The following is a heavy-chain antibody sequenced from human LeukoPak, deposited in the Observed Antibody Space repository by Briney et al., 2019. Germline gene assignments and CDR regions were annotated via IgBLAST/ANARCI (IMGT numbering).Heavy chain of an antibody. V-gene: IGHV3-66*01. CDR2: IYSGGST. Sequence: GGALGLSLSASGFPVSSNYMNWVRLAPGKGLGWVSVIYSGGSTYYADSVKGRFTISRDNSKNTLFLQMNSLRAEDTALYYCARDGSWYGIGDNWGQGTLVTVSS. J-gene: IGHJ4*02. CDR3: ARDGSWYGIGDN. D-gene: IGHD6-13*01. CDR1: GFPVSSNY.